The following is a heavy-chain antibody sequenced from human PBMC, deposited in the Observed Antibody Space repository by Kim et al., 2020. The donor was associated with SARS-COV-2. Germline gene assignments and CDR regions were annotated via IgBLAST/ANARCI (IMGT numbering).Heavy chain of an antibody. CDR2: IYSGGST. V-gene: IGHV3-53*04. Sequence: GGSLRLSCAASGFTVSSNYMSWVRQAPGKGLEWVSVIYSGGSTFYADSVKGRFTISRHNSKNTLYLQMNSLRPEDTDVYYCARDRGGDAFDIWGQGTMVTVSS. CDR1: GFTVSSNY. D-gene: IGHD3-16*01. CDR3: ARDRGGDAFDI. J-gene: IGHJ3*02.